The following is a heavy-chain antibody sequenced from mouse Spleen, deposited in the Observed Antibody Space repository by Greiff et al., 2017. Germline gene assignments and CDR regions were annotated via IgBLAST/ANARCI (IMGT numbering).Heavy chain of an antibody. V-gene: IGHV1-82*01. CDR1: GYAFSSSW. Sequence: VKLMESGPELVKPGASVKISCKASGYAFSSSWMNWVKQRPGKGLEWIGRIYPGDGDTNYNGKFKGKATLTADKSSSTAYMQLSSLTSEDSAVYFCADDGYYAYYAMDYWGQGTSVTVSS. CDR2: IYPGDGDT. J-gene: IGHJ4*01. D-gene: IGHD2-3*01. CDR3: ADDGYYAYYAMDY.